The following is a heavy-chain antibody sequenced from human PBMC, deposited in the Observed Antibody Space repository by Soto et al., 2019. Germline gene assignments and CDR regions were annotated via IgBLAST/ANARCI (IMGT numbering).Heavy chain of an antibody. V-gene: IGHV3-66*01. CDR2: IYSGGST. D-gene: IGHD1-26*01. CDR1: GFTVSSNY. J-gene: IGHJ4*02. CDR3: ARDPGRSYGPD. Sequence: EVQLVESGGGLVQPGGSLRLSCAASGFTVSSNYMSWVRQAPGKGLEWVSVIYSGGSTYYADSVKGRFTTSRDNSKNTLDLQMNSLRAEDTAVYYCARDPGRSYGPDWGQGTLVTVSS.